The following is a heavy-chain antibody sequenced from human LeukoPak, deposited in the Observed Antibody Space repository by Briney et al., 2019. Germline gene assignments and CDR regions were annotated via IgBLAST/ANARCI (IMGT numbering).Heavy chain of an antibody. Sequence: ASVKVSCKASSYTFTSYGISWVQQAPGQGLEWMGWVSAHNGNTKFAQMFQGRVTMTTDASTSTAYMELTSLRSDDTAVYYCARDPQWLADAFDIWGQGTMVTVSS. CDR1: SYTFTSYG. CDR3: ARDPQWLADAFDI. D-gene: IGHD6-19*01. J-gene: IGHJ3*02. V-gene: IGHV1-18*01. CDR2: VSAHNGNT.